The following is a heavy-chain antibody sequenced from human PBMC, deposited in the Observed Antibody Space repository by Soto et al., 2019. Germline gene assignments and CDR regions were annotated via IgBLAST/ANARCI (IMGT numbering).Heavy chain of an antibody. Sequence: QVQLVQSGAEVKKPESSVKVSCKAPGGTFSTYAISWVRQAPGQGLEWMGGIIPMFGIANYAQRFQDRVTXTXXESTNTVYMELSSLRSEDTAVYFCASGIQLWLRRINNGYSGWGQGTLVTVSS. CDR1: GGTFSTYA. V-gene: IGHV1-69*05. CDR2: IIPMFGIA. J-gene: IGHJ4*02. D-gene: IGHD5-18*01. CDR3: ASGIQLWLRRINNGYSG.